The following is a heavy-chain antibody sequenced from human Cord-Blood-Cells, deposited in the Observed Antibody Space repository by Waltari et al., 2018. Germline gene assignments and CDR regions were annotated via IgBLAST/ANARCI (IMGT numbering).Heavy chain of an antibody. Sequence: EVQLVESGGGLVKPGGSLRLSCAASGFPFSSYSMNWVRPAPGKGLEWVSSISSSSSYIYYADSVKGRFTISRDNAKNSLYLQMNSLRAEDTAVYYCARGYSSGWYYFDYWGQGTLVTVSS. CDR3: ARGYSSGWYYFDY. V-gene: IGHV3-21*01. J-gene: IGHJ4*02. CDR2: ISSSSSYI. CDR1: GFPFSSYS. D-gene: IGHD6-19*01.